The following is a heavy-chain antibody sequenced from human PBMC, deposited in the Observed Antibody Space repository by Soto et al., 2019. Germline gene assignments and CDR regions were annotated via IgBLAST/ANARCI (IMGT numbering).Heavy chain of an antibody. D-gene: IGHD1-26*01. J-gene: IGHJ4*02. CDR1: GGSISSSNW. CDR3: ARSDGGYRFDY. CDR2: IYHSGST. V-gene: IGHV4-4*02. Sequence: QVQLQESGPGLVKPSGTLSLTCAVSGGSISSSNWWSWVRQPPGKGLEWIGEIYHSGSTNYNPALKSRGTISVDKSTNQCSLKLSSVTAADTAVYYCARSDGGYRFDYWGQGTLVTVSS.